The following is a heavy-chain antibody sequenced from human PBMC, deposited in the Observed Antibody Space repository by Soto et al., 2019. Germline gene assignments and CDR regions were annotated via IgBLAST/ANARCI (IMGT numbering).Heavy chain of an antibody. D-gene: IGHD1-26*01. CDR2: FGGSGSNT. Sequence: PGGSLRLSCAASGFTFSSYAMSWVRQAPGRGLEWVSAFGGSGSNTYYTGSVQGRFTISRDNSKNTMYLQINSLRAEDTAVYYCVKLTDRAPTWFSEFDFWGQGPLATVSS. CDR1: GFTFSSYA. V-gene: IGHV3-23*01. CDR3: VKLTDRAPTWFSEFDF. J-gene: IGHJ4*02.